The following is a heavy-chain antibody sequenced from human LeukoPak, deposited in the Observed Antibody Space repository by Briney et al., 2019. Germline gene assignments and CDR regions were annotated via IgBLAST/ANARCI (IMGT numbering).Heavy chain of an antibody. J-gene: IGHJ4*02. D-gene: IGHD6-6*01. Sequence: PGGSLRLSCAASGFTFSSYGMHWVRQAPGKGLVRVAFIRYDGSNKYYADSVKGRFTISRDNSKNTLCLQKNSPRDEDTAVYYCAKDLEEYSSSELDYWGQGTLVTVSS. CDR2: IRYDGSNK. V-gene: IGHV3-30*02. CDR1: GFTFSSYG. CDR3: AKDLEEYSSSELDY.